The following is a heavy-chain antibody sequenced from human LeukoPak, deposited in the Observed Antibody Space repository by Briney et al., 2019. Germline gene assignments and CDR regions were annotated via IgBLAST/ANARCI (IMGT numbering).Heavy chain of an antibody. CDR1: GGSFSGYY. J-gene: IGHJ4*02. CDR2: INHSGST. Sequence: SETLSLTCAVYGGSFSGYYWSWIRQPPGKGLEWIGEINHSGSTNYNPSLKSRVTISVDTSKNQFSLKLSSVTAAGTAVYYCARGRSRITIFGVVITNKGFDYWGQGTLVTVSS. V-gene: IGHV4-34*01. CDR3: ARGRSRITIFGVVITNKGFDY. D-gene: IGHD3-3*01.